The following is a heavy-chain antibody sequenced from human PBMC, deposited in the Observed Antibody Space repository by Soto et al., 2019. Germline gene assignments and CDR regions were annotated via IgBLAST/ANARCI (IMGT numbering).Heavy chain of an antibody. CDR2: ISANGQGI. J-gene: IGHJ4*02. D-gene: IGHD1-7*01. CDR1: GFTFNNYA. Sequence: GGSLRLSCAASGFTFNNYAMSWVRQAPGKGLEWVSAISANGQGIYYADSVKGRFIISRDSSKNTVVLHMDSLTAEDTAVYYCAEDRNYPRDQFHNWGQGTLVTVSS. V-gene: IGHV3-23*01. CDR3: AEDRNYPRDQFHN.